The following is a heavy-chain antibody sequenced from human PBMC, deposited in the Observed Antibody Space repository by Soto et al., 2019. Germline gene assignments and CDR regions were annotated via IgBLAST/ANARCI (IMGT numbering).Heavy chain of an antibody. CDR2: ISGSGSSK. J-gene: IGHJ4*02. D-gene: IGHD5-12*01. CDR1: GFTFSSYA. CDR3: AKEQVLEMATIEGDDY. V-gene: IGHV3-23*01. Sequence: GGSLRLSCAASGFTFSSYAMSWVRQAPGKGLEWVSAISGSGSSKYYADSVKGRFTISRDNSKNTLYLQMNSLRAEDTAVYYGAKEQVLEMATIEGDDYWGQGTLVTVSS.